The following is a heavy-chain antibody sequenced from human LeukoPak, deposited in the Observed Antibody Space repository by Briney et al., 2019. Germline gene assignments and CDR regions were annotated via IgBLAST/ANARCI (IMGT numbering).Heavy chain of an antibody. CDR2: IFPSHST. Sequence: GGSLRLSCAASGLTVSTDYMSWVRQAPGKGLEWVSVIFPSHSTYYADSVKGRFTISRDNSKNAVYLQMDSLRPEDTAVYYCATKAGSGGGYFDCWGQGTLVTVSS. CDR3: ATKAGSGGGYFDC. V-gene: IGHV3-53*05. CDR1: GLTVSTDY. J-gene: IGHJ4*02. D-gene: IGHD3-10*01.